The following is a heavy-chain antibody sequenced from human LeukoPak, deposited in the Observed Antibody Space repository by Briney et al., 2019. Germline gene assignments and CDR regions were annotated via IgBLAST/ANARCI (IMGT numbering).Heavy chain of an antibody. CDR1: GVSFSGYY. Sequence: SETLSLTCAVFGVSFSGYYWSWLRQPPGKGLEWIGEINHSGSTIYNPSFKSRVTITVDTSKNQVSLKLSSVTAADTAVYYCARGRIASGAYYYYMDVWGKGTTVTVSS. V-gene: IGHV4-34*01. D-gene: IGHD2-21*01. CDR2: INHSGST. CDR3: ARGRIASGAYYYYMDV. J-gene: IGHJ6*03.